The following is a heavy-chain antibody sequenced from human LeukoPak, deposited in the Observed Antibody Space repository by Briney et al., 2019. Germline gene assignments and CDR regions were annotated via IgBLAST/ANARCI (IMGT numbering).Heavy chain of an antibody. J-gene: IGHJ4*02. CDR2: IHYSGST. CDR3: ARGVNSGYFDY. D-gene: IGHD1-26*01. Sequence: SETLSLTCTVSGGSISSYYWSWIRQPPGKGLEWIGYIHYSGSTNYNPSLKSRVTISLDTSKNQFSLKLSSVTAADTAVYYCARGVNSGYFDYCGQGTLVTVSS. V-gene: IGHV4-59*01. CDR1: GGSISSYY.